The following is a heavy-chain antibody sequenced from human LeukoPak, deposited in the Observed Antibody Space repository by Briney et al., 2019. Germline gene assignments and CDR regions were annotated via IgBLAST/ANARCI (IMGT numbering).Heavy chain of an antibody. D-gene: IGHD1-26*01. CDR1: GGSISSYY. Sequence: PETLSLTCTVSGGSISSYYWSWIRQPPGKGLEWIGYIYTSGSTNYNPSLKSRVTISVDTSKNQFSLKLSSVTAADTAVYYCARHGSGSSPFDYWGQGTLVTVSS. CDR3: ARHGSGSSPFDY. CDR2: IYTSGST. J-gene: IGHJ4*02. V-gene: IGHV4-4*09.